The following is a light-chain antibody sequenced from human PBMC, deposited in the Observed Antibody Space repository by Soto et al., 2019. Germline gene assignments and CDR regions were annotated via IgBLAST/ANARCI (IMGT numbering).Light chain of an antibody. CDR3: CSYAGSSTFL. CDR1: SSDVGSYNL. J-gene: IGLJ3*02. CDR2: EVS. V-gene: IGLV2-23*02. Sequence: QSALTQPASVSGSPGQSITISCTGTSSDVGSYNLVSWYQQHPGKAPKLMIYEVSKRPSGVSNRFSGSKSGNTASLTISGLQAEDAADYYCCSYAGSSTFLFGGGTKLTVL.